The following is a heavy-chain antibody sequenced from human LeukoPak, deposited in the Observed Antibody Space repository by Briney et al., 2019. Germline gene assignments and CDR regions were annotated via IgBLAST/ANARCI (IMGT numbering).Heavy chain of an antibody. V-gene: IGHV4-31*03. CDR1: GGSISSGGYY. J-gene: IGHJ3*02. D-gene: IGHD3-22*01. CDR3: ARDYYDSSGYTGARAPTGAFDI. Sequence: SQTLSLTCTASGGSISSGGYYWSWIRQHPGKGLEWTGYIYYSGSTYYNPSLKSRVTISVDTSKNQFSLKLSSVTAADTAVYYCARDYYDSSGYTGARAPTGAFDIWGQGTMVTVSS. CDR2: IYYSGST.